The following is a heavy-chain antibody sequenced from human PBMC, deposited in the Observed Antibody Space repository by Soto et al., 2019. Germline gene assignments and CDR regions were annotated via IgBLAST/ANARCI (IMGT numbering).Heavy chain of an antibody. Sequence: GGSLRLSCVASGIEFSNYAMIWVRQAPGKGLEWVSISSASGRSRYHADSVKGRFTIPRDNSKNTLYLHMTNLRAEDTAVYYCAKDGNWLDVYFDVWGQGTPVTVSS. CDR3: AKDGNWLDVYFDV. J-gene: IGHJ4*02. D-gene: IGHD6-19*01. V-gene: IGHV3-23*01. CDR2: SSASGRSR. CDR1: GIEFSNYA.